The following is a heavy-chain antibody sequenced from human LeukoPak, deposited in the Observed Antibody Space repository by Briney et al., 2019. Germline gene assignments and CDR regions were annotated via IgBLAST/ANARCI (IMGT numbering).Heavy chain of an antibody. D-gene: IGHD1-26*01. Sequence: GASVKVSCKASGYTFTSYDINWVRQAPGQGLEWMGWISAYNGNTNYAQKLQGRVTMTTDISTSTAYMELRSLRSDDTAVYYCARWLVGATTPPDYWGQGTLVTVSS. CDR3: ARWLVGATTPPDY. CDR1: GYTFTSYD. J-gene: IGHJ4*02. CDR2: ISAYNGNT. V-gene: IGHV1-18*01.